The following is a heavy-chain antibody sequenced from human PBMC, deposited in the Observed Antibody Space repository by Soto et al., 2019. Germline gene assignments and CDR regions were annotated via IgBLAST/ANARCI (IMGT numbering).Heavy chain of an antibody. CDR2: IYPSGAT. Sequence: SETLSLTWAISGASISTRGFTWSWIRQPPGKGLEWIGYIYPSGATYYNPSLKSRVTISLETSKNRFSLNVNSATAADTAVYYCASAVFSSILYIDLWGQGTTVTVSS. CDR3: ASAVFSSILYIDL. V-gene: IGHV4-30-2*01. CDR1: GASISTRGFT. D-gene: IGHD3-10*01. J-gene: IGHJ6*03.